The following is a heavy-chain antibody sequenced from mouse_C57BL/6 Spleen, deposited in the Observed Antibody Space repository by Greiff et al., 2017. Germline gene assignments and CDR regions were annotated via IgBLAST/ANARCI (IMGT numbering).Heavy chain of an antibody. V-gene: IGHV10-1*01. CDR1: GFSFNTYA. CDR3: VRQDYFWYFDV. CDR2: IRSKSNNYAT. D-gene: IGHD1-1*02. J-gene: IGHJ1*03. Sequence: EVMLVESGGGLVQPKGSLKLSCAASGFSFNTYAMNWVRQAPGKGLEWVARIRSKSNNYATYYADSVKDRFTISRDDSESMLYLQMNNLKTEDTAMYYCVRQDYFWYFDVWGTGTTVTVSS.